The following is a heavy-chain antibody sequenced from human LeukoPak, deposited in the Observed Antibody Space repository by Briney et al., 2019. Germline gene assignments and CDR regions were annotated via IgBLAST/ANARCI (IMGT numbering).Heavy chain of an antibody. CDR2: IYHSGST. J-gene: IGHJ4*02. CDR3: ARVGTAMAFDY. Sequence: SQTLSLTCAGSGGSISSGGYSWSWIRQPPGKGREWIGYIYHSGSTYYNPSLKHRVTISVDRSKNKFSLKLSSVTAADTAVYYCARVGTAMAFDYWGQGTLVTVSS. V-gene: IGHV4-30-2*01. D-gene: IGHD5-18*01. CDR1: GGSISSGGYS.